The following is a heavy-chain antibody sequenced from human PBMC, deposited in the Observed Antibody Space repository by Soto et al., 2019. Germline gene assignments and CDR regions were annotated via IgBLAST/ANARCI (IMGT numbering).Heavy chain of an antibody. D-gene: IGHD3-10*01. Sequence: GGSLRLSCAASGFTFSSYAMSWVRQAPGKGLEWVSAISGSGGSTYYADSVKGRFTISRDNSENTIYLQMNSLRAEDTAVYYCVRDLCSTSYCLPSWGQGTLVTVSS. V-gene: IGHV3-23*01. J-gene: IGHJ4*02. CDR3: VRDLCSTSYCLPS. CDR2: ISGSGGST. CDR1: GFTFSSYA.